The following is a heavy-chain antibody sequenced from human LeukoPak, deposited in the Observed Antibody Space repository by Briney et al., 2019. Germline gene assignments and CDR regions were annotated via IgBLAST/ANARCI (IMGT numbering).Heavy chain of an antibody. CDR3: ARAIDDFWIGDPDC. D-gene: IGHD3-3*01. CDR2: IIPILGIA. CDR1: GGTFSSYT. V-gene: IGHV1-69*02. J-gene: IGHJ4*02. Sequence: SVKVSCKASGGTFSSYTISWVRQAPGQGLEWMGRIIPILGIANYAQKLQGRVTITADKSTSTAYMELSSLRSEDTAVYYCARAIDDFWIGDPDCWGQGTLVTVSS.